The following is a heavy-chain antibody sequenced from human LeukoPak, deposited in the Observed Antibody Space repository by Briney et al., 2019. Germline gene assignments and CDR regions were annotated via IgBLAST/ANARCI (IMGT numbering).Heavy chain of an antibody. CDR2: ISSSSSYI. V-gene: IGHV3-21*01. J-gene: IGHJ3*02. D-gene: IGHD1-26*01. CDR3: ARDSSGSYYGHDAFDI. Sequence: GGSLRLSCAASGFTFSSYSMNWVRQAPGKGLEWVSSISSSSSYIYYADSVKGRFTISRDNAKNSLYLQMNSLRAEDTAVYYCARDSSGSYYGHDAFDIWGQGTMVTVCS. CDR1: GFTFSSYS.